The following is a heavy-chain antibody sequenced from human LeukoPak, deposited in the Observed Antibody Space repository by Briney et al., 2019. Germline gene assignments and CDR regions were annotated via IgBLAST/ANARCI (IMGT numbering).Heavy chain of an antibody. J-gene: IGHJ4*02. CDR2: IYSGGST. CDR1: GFTVSSNY. V-gene: IGHV3-53*05. Sequence: GGSLRLSCAASGFTVSSNYMSWVRQAPGKGLEWVSVIYSGGSTYYADSVKGRFTISRDNSKNTLYLQMASLRDEDMGVYYCARVGPATAFDYWGQGTQVTVSS. CDR3: ARVGPATAFDY.